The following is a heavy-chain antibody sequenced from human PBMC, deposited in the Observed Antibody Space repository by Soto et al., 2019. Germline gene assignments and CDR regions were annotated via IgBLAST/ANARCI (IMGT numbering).Heavy chain of an antibody. CDR1: GGSFSGYY. Sequence: PSETLSLTCAVYGGSFSGYYWSWIRQPPGKGLEWVGSIYNGGGNTYYSPSLKSRVTISVDTSNNQFFLRLNSVTATDTAVYFCAGGSSSAWIDFWGQGTLVTVSS. V-gene: IGHV4-34*01. D-gene: IGHD6-25*01. CDR3: AGGSSSAWIDF. CDR2: IYNGGGNT. J-gene: IGHJ4*02.